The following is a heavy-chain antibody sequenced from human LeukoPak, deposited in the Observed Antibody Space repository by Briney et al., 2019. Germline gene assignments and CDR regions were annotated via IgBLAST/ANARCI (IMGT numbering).Heavy chain of an antibody. CDR2: IDYTGST. CDR3: ARDSSPAASPHFDN. J-gene: IGHJ4*02. V-gene: IGHV4-31*03. Sequence: SQTLSLTCSVSGGSTRRRNFYWTWIRQHPGEGLEWIGYIDYTGSTKYNPSLKSRVNISFDTSKNQFSLNLTSVTAADTAVYYCARDSSPAASPHFDNWGQGTLVTVSS. CDR1: GGSTRRRNFY. D-gene: IGHD1-14*01.